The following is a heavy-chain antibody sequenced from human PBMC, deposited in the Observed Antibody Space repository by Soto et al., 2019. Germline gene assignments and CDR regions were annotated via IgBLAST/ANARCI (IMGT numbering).Heavy chain of an antibody. V-gene: IGHV3-30*18. CDR3: AKVLRDGYSPFDY. J-gene: IGHJ4*02. D-gene: IGHD5-18*01. Sequence: GGSLRLSCAASGFTFSSFGMHWVRHAPGKGLEWVAVISYDGSNKYYADSVKGRFTISRDNSKNTLYLQMNSLRAEDTAVYYCAKVLRDGYSPFDYWGQGTLVTVSS. CDR2: ISYDGSNK. CDR1: GFTFSSFG.